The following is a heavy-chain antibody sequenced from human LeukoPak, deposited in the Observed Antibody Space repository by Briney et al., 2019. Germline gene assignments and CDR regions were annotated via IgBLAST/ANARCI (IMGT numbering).Heavy chain of an antibody. J-gene: IGHJ5*02. CDR1: GYTFTNYG. CDR2: ICAFNGNT. Sequence: ASVKVSCKASGYTFTNYGICWVRQAPGQGREWMGWICAFNGNTKYAQKLQGRVTMTTDTSTSKAYMELRSQRSDHTAVYYCARGTPIVGATDWFDPWGQGTLVTVSS. CDR3: ARGTPIVGATDWFDP. V-gene: IGHV1-18*01. D-gene: IGHD1-26*01.